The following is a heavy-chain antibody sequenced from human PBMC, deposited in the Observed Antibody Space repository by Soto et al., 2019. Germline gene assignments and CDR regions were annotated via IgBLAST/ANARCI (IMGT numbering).Heavy chain of an antibody. CDR2: TKSNAEGATT. Sequence: EVQLVESGGDLVKPGGSLRISCTASGFTFTNAWMTWVRQVPVKGLEWVGRTKSNAEGATTDYPARVKGRFSMPRDESRNTVYLQMNSLKTYDAAVYYCDTDLGRRSSVWFDYWGQGTLVTVSS. J-gene: IGHJ4*02. V-gene: IGHV3-15*01. CDR3: DTDLGRRSSVWFDY. D-gene: IGHD2-2*01. CDR1: GFTFTNAW.